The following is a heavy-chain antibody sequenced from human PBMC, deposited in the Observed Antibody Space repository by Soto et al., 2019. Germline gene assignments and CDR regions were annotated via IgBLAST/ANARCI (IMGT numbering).Heavy chain of an antibody. J-gene: IGHJ4*02. CDR3: ARETDVTVTGGYFDY. CDR2: IWYDGSNK. D-gene: IGHD4-17*01. Sequence: GGSLRLSCAASGFTFSSYGMHWVRQAPGKGLEWVAVIWYDGSNKYYADSVKGRFTISRDNSKNTLYLQMNSLRAEDTAVYYCARETDVTVTGGYFDYWGQGTLVTVSS. CDR1: GFTFSSYG. V-gene: IGHV3-33*01.